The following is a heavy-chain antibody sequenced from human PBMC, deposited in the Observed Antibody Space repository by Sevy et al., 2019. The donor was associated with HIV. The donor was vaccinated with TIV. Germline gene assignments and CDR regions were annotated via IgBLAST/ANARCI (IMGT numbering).Heavy chain of an antibody. CDR3: AKGYGAGSPPDF. V-gene: IGHV3-23*01. CDR1: GFIFNSYP. Sequence: GGSLRLSCAASGFIFNSYPMSWVRQAPGKGLEWVSSISASGGSTYYADSVKGRFTISRDNSRNTVDVEMNSLRGEDTAIYYCAKGYGAGSPPDFWGQGTLVTVSS. J-gene: IGHJ4*02. CDR2: ISASGGST. D-gene: IGHD3-10*01.